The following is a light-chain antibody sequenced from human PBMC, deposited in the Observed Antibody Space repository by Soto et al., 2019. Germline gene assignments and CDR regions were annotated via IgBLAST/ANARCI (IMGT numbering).Light chain of an antibody. CDR1: QSVTNY. CDR3: QQRLNWTPN. CDR2: DAS. V-gene: IGKV3-11*01. J-gene: IGKJ1*01. Sequence: EIFLTQSPDTLSLSPGERATLSGRATQSVTNYIAWYQQRPGQAPRILIYDASNRASGVPAKFSGSGSGTDFNLTISELETADFGLYYCQQRLNWTPNFGQGTKVDIK.